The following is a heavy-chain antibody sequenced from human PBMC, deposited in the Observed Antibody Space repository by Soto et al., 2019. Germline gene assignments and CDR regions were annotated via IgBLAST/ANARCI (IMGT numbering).Heavy chain of an antibody. V-gene: IGHV1-18*01. CDR2: ISAYNGNT. D-gene: IGHD5-18*01. J-gene: IGHJ4*02. CDR1: GYMFVTYG. Sequence: ASVKVSCKAPGYMFVTYGINWVRQAPGQGLEWMGWISAYNGNTKYAQNLQGRVTMTTDASTSTAYMEMRSLRAEDTAVYYCSGGGQLWSDWGQGTLVTVSS. CDR3: SGGGQLWSD.